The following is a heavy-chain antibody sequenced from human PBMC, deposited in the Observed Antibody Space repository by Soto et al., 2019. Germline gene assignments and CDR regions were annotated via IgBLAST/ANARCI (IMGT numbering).Heavy chain of an antibody. CDR2: MNPNSGNT. CDR3: AKDRDSSWYDY. CDR1: GYTFTSYD. V-gene: IGHV1-8*01. J-gene: IGHJ4*02. Sequence: ASVKVSCKASGYTFTSYDINWVRQATGQGLEWMGWMNPNSGNTGYAQNFQGRVTMTRDTSTSTVYMELSSLRSEDTAMYYCAKDRDSSWYDYWGQGTLVTVSS. D-gene: IGHD6-13*01.